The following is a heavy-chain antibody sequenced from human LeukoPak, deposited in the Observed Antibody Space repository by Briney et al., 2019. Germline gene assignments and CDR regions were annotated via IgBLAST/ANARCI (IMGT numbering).Heavy chain of an antibody. D-gene: IGHD6-13*01. CDR3: ARSIGAAYFDN. CDR1: GFTFSSYS. V-gene: IGHV3-21*01. CDR2: ISSGSNDI. Sequence: GGSLILSCAGSGFTFSSYSMNWVRQAPGKGLEWVSFISSGSNDIYYADSVKGRFTISRDNAKNSLYLEMNSLRAEDTAVYYCARSIGAAYFDNWGQGTLVTVSS. J-gene: IGHJ4*02.